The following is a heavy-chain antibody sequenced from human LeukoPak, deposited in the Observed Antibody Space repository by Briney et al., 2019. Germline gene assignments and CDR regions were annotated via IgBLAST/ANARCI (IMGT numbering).Heavy chain of an antibody. CDR2: IYYSGST. Sequence: TSETLSLTCTVSGGSISSGGYYWSWIRQHPGKGLEWIGYIYYSGSTYYNPSFKSRVTISVDTSKNQFSLKLSSVTAADTAVYYCARDRAVVTRYFDYWGQGTLVTVSS. V-gene: IGHV4-31*03. CDR3: ARDRAVVTRYFDY. CDR1: GGSISSGGYY. D-gene: IGHD4-23*01. J-gene: IGHJ4*02.